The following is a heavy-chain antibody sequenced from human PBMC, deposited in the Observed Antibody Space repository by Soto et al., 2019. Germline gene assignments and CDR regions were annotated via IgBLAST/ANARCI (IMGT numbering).Heavy chain of an antibody. CDR3: ARGLTMEMAAVTFRVLEY. Sequence: GGSLRLSCAASGFTFSSYAMSWVRQAPGEGLECVSLISVGGDSTYYADSVKGRFTISRDNSNGTLYLQMNSLRAEDTATYYCARGLTMEMAAVTFRVLEYWGQGTLVTVSS. CDR2: ISVGGDST. J-gene: IGHJ4*02. V-gene: IGHV3-23*01. CDR1: GFTFSSYA. D-gene: IGHD4-17*01.